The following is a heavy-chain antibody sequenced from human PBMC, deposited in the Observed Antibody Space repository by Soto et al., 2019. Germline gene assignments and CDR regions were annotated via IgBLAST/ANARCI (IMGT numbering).Heavy chain of an antibody. V-gene: IGHV1-69*13. Sequence: QVQLVQSGAEVKKPGASVKVSCKASGYTFTSYGISWVRQAPGQGLEWMGGIIPIFGTANYAQKFQGRVTITADESTSTAYMELSSLRSEDTAVYYCASGTLYYYDSSGYFDWGQGTLVTVSS. J-gene: IGHJ4*02. CDR1: GYTFTSYG. D-gene: IGHD3-22*01. CDR2: IIPIFGTA. CDR3: ASGTLYYYDSSGYFD.